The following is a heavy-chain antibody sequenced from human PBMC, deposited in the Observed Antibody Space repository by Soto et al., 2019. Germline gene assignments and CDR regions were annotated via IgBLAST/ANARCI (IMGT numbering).Heavy chain of an antibody. J-gene: IGHJ5*02. CDR1: NGSIGSYY. D-gene: IGHD6-13*01. CDR3: ARVGRLITAAGLLDA. CDR2: IYYSGST. V-gene: IGHV4-59*01. Sequence: SETLSLTCTISNGSIGSYYWTWNRQPPGKGLEWIGHIYYSGSTNYNPSLKSRLTLSLDTSKNQFSLKLTSVTAADTAVYYCARVGRLITAAGLLDAWGQGTLVTVSS.